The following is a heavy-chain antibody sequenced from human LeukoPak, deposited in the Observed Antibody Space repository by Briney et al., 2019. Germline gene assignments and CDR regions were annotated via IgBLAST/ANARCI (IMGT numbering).Heavy chain of an antibody. V-gene: IGHV3-30*03. J-gene: IGHJ4*02. Sequence: GRSLRLSCAASGFPFSDYGMYWVRQAPGKGLEWLAVISHDGNNKYYADSVKGRFTISRDNSKNTLYLQMNGLRAEDTAVYYCARILDSAWGELGYWGQGTLVTVSS. CDR1: GFPFSDYG. D-gene: IGHD6-19*01. CDR2: ISHDGNNK. CDR3: ARILDSAWGELGY.